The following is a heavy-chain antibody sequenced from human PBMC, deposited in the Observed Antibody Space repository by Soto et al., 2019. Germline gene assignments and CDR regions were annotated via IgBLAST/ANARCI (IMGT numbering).Heavy chain of an antibody. CDR2: ISPMFGAA. D-gene: IGHD3-10*01. CDR3: AREVQVHTPAFVY. J-gene: IGHJ4*02. Sequence: QVQLVQSGAEMKKPGSSVKVSCQSSGGTFNTYAMNWVRQAPGQGPEWIGDISPMFGAANYAPKFQGRVTTTADKSTCTSYMQLSSLTSAETALYFCAREVQVHTPAFVYWGQGTLVTVSS. V-gene: IGHV1-69*06. CDR1: GGTFNTYA.